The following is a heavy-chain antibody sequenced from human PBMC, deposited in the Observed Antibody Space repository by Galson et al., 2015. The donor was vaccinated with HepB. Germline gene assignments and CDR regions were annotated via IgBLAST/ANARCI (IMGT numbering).Heavy chain of an antibody. CDR1: GFTVSSNY. Sequence: SLRLSCAASGFTVSSNYMSWVRQAPGKGLEWVSVIYSGGSTYYADSVKGRFTISRDNSKNTLYLQMNSLRAEDTAVYYCASGSSSGYRPYAFGSWGQGTLVTVSS. CDR3: ASGSSSGYRPYAFGS. J-gene: IGHJ4*02. V-gene: IGHV3-66*02. D-gene: IGHD3-22*01. CDR2: IYSGGST.